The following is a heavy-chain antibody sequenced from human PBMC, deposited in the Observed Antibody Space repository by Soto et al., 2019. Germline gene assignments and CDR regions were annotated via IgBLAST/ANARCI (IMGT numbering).Heavy chain of an antibody. Sequence: GGSLRLSCAASAFTFSSYWMSWVRQAPGKGLEWVANIKQDGSEKYYVDSVKGRFTISRDNAKNSLYLQMNSLRAEDTAVYYCARDLFEAARRGEYAFDIWGQGTMVTVSS. D-gene: IGHD3-16*01. CDR2: IKQDGSEK. CDR3: ARDLFEAARRGEYAFDI. V-gene: IGHV3-7*03. J-gene: IGHJ3*02. CDR1: AFTFSSYW.